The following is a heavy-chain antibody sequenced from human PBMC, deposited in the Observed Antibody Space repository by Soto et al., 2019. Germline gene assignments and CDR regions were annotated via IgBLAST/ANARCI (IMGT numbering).Heavy chain of an antibody. CDR2: ISGSGGST. CDR3: ANTLYCSGGSCYPYFDY. J-gene: IGHJ4*02. CDR1: GFTFSSYA. Sequence: GGSLRLSCAASGFTFSSYAMSWVRQAPGKGLEWVSAISGSGGSTYYADSVKGRFTISRDNSKNTLYLQMNSLRAEDTAVYYCANTLYCSGGSCYPYFDYWGQGTLVTVSS. V-gene: IGHV3-23*01. D-gene: IGHD2-15*01.